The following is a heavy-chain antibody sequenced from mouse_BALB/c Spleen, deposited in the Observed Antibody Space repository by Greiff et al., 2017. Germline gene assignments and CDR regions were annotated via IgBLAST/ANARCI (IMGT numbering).Heavy chain of an antibody. J-gene: IGHJ2*01. V-gene: IGHV1S137*01. CDR2: ISTYYGDA. D-gene: IGHD2-10*02. CDR3: ARGGTSMVTTRYYFDY. CDR1: GYTFTDYA. Sequence: QVQLKESGAELVRPGVSVKISCKGSGYTFTDYAMHWVKQSHAKSLEWIGVISTYYGDASYNQKFKGKATMTVDKSSSTAYMELARLTSEDSAIYYCARGGTSMVTTRYYFDYWGQGTTLTVSS.